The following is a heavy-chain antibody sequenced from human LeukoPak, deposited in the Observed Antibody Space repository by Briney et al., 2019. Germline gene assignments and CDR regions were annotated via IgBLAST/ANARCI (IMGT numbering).Heavy chain of an antibody. J-gene: IGHJ3*01. CDR2: IKARADGGTA. V-gene: IGHV3-15*01. CDR1: GFTFSSAW. Sequence: PGGSPRLSCAASGFTFSSAWMTWVRQAPGQGLDWVGRIKARADGGTAEYAAPVKGRFTISRDDSKDTLYLQMNSLITEDTGVYYCTTAEDGLWGQGTMVTVSS. D-gene: IGHD6-25*01. CDR3: TTAEDGL.